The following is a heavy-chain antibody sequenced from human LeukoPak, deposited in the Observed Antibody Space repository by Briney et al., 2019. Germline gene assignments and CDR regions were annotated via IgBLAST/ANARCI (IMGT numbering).Heavy chain of an antibody. CDR1: GFTFSSYA. D-gene: IGHD3-22*01. CDR2: ISYDGSNK. CDR3: AREALDYYDSSGYYPQGYFDY. V-gene: IGHV3-30-3*01. J-gene: IGHJ4*02. Sequence: GRSLRLSCAASGFTFSSYAMHWVRQAPGKGLEWVAVISYDGSNKYYADSVKGRFTISRDNSKNTLYLQMNSLRAEDTAVYYCAREALDYYDSSGYYPQGYFDYWGQGTLVTVSS.